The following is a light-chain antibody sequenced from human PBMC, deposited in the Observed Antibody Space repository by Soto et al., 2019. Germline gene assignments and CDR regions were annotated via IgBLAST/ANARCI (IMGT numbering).Light chain of an antibody. CDR3: ASSAGSDYV. V-gene: IGLV2-8*01. CDR1: SNDIGNYDF. CDR2: EVS. J-gene: IGLJ1*01. Sequence: QSALTQPPSASGSPGQSVTISCTGTSNDIGNYDFVSWYHQHPGKAPKLIIYEVSKRPSGVPDRFSGSKSGNTASLSVSGLQTEDEGDYYCASSAGSDYVFGTGTKLTVL.